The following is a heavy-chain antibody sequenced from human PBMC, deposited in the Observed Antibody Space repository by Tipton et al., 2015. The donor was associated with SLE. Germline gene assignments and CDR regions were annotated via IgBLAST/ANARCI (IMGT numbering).Heavy chain of an antibody. J-gene: IGHJ4*02. CDR2: ISSNGGST. D-gene: IGHD3-3*01. V-gene: IGHV3-64*01. Sequence: SLRLSCAASGFTFSSYAMHWVRQAPGKGLEYVSAISSNGGSTYYANSVKGRFTISRDNSKNTLYLQMNSLRAEDTAVYYCAKDPGGYDFWSGYYTGYFDYWGQGTLVTVSS. CDR3: AKDPGGYDFWSGYYTGYFDY. CDR1: GFTFSSYA.